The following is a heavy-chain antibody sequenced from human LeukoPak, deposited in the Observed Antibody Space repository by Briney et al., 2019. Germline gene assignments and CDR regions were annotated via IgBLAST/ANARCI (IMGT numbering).Heavy chain of an antibody. CDR1: GFTFSDYY. D-gene: IGHD6-13*01. J-gene: IGHJ4*02. V-gene: IGHV3-11*06. CDR3: ARERIAAAGTPFDY. CDR2: ISSSSSYT. Sequence: GGSLRLSCAASGFTFSDYYMSWIRQAPGKGLEWVSYISSSSSYTNYADSVKGRFTISRDNAKNSLYLQMNSLRAEDTAAYYCARERIAAAGTPFDYRGQGTLVTVSS.